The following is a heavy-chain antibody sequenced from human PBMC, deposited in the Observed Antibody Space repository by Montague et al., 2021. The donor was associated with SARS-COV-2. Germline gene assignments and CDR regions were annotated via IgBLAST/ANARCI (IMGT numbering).Heavy chain of an antibody. CDR2: IYYSGGT. Sequence: SETLSLTCTVSGGSTNNFYWSWTRQPPGKGLEWIGYIYYSGGTDYNPSLKSRVTISIDTSKNQFSLNLTSVTAADTGVYYCARTSLASASCRFDPWGQGTLVTVSS. J-gene: IGHJ5*02. CDR1: GGSTNNFY. CDR3: ARTSLASASCRFDP. D-gene: IGHD3-16*02. V-gene: IGHV4-59*01.